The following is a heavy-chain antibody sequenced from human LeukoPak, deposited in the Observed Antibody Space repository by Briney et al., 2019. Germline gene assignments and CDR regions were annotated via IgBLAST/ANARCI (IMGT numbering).Heavy chain of an antibody. CDR1: GGSISSYY. Sequence: SETLSLTCTVSGGSISSYYWSWIRQPPGKGLEWIGYIYYSGSTNYNPSLKSRVTISVDTSKNQFSLKLSSVTAADTAVYYCARDASDSSGYYYGYWGQGTLVTVSS. V-gene: IGHV4-59*01. CDR2: IYYSGST. D-gene: IGHD3-22*01. CDR3: ARDASDSSGYYYGY. J-gene: IGHJ4*02.